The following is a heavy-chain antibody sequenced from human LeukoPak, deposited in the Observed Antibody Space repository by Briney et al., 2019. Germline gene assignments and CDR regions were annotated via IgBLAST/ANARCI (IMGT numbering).Heavy chain of an antibody. Sequence: GGSLRLSCAASGFTFSSFWMSWVRQAPGKGLEWVANIKQDGSEKYYVASVKGRFTISRDNAKNSLYLQINSLRAEDTAMYYCARNSDSSMGYWGQGTLVTVSS. J-gene: IGHJ4*02. CDR2: IKQDGSEK. CDR3: ARNSDSSMGY. D-gene: IGHD1/OR15-1a*01. V-gene: IGHV3-7*01. CDR1: GFTFSSFW.